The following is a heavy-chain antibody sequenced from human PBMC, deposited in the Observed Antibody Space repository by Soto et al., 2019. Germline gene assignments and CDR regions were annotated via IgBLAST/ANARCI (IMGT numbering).Heavy chain of an antibody. Sequence: QVQLVQSGAEVKKPGASAKVSCKASGYTFTSYYMHWVRQAPGQGLEWMGIINHSGGSTSYAQKFQGRVTMTRVTSKSTDYMELSSLRSEDTAVYYCARSRGNKGELLYWGQGTLVTVSS. D-gene: IGHD1-26*01. CDR1: GYTFTSYY. V-gene: IGHV1-46*01. J-gene: IGHJ4*02. CDR3: ARSRGNKGELLY. CDR2: INHSGGST.